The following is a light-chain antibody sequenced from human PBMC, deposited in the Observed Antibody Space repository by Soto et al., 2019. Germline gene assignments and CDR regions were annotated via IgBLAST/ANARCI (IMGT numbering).Light chain of an antibody. Sequence: DIVMTQSPDTLSVSPGERAPLSCRANERVSNNIAWYQQKPGQVPRLLIYGASTRATGIPDRFSGSGYGREFTLTISSLQSEDSSVYYCQQYNNWPLTFGGGTKVEI. J-gene: IGKJ4*01. V-gene: IGKV3-15*01. CDR3: QQYNNWPLT. CDR2: GAS. CDR1: ERVSNN.